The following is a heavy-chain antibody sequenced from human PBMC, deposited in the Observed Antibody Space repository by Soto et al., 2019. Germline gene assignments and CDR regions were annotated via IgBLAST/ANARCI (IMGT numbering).Heavy chain of an antibody. D-gene: IGHD6-13*01. Sequence: QITLKESGPTLVKPTETLTLTCTFSGFSLTTSGVGVGWIRQPPGKALEWLALIYWDDDKLYSPSLKSRLSITKDISKKQVVLTMPNMDPVDTGTYYCAHRPVAAAETWFDPWGQGTLVTVSS. J-gene: IGHJ5*02. CDR2: IYWDDDK. CDR1: GFSLTTSGVG. V-gene: IGHV2-5*02. CDR3: AHRPVAAAETWFDP.